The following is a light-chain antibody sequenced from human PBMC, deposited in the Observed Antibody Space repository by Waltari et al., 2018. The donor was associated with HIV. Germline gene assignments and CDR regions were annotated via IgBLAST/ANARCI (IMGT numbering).Light chain of an antibody. J-gene: IGKJ4*01. Sequence: ILLTQSPATVSVSAGERVTLPCTASHSMFNKVAWYQQRLGQAPRLVIYGASTRVTCVPDRFSGSGSGTEFTLTISSVQSEDFALYFCQQYNDWLALTFGGGTKVEV. CDR2: GAS. V-gene: IGKV3-15*01. CDR1: HSMFNK. CDR3: QQYNDWLALT.